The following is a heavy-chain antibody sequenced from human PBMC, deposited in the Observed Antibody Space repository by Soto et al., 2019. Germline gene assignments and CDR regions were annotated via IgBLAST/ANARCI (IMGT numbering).Heavy chain of an antibody. CDR3: ARDLTQVLVVAATTYYNYYGMDV. CDR1: GYTFTSYG. Sequence: ASVKVSCKASGYTFTSYGISWVRQAPGQGLEWMGWISAYNGNTNYAQELQGRVTMTTDTSTSTAYMELRSLRSDDTAVYYCARDLTQVLVVAATTYYNYYGMDVWGQGTTVTFSS. D-gene: IGHD2-15*01. V-gene: IGHV1-18*01. CDR2: ISAYNGNT. J-gene: IGHJ6*02.